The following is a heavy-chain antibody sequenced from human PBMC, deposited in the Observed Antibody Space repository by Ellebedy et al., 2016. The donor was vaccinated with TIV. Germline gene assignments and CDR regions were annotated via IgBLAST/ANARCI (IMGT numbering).Heavy chain of an antibody. J-gene: IGHJ6*02. CDR1: GFSSSDYY. Sequence: GESLKISXAASGFSSSDYYMSWIRQAPGKGLEWVSYISDSGSMIHYADSVKGRFTISRDNSKNSLYLQMNNLRAGDTAVYHCARISSGRSFYGMDVWGQGTTVTVSS. V-gene: IGHV3-11*01. CDR3: ARISSGRSFYGMDV. D-gene: IGHD6-19*01. CDR2: ISDSGSMI.